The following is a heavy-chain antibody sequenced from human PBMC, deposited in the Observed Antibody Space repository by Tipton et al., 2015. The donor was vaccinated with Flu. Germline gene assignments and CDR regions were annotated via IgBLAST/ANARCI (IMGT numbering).Heavy chain of an antibody. V-gene: IGHV3-7*01. Sequence: SLRLSCAASGFTLSNYWMTWVRQAPGKGLEWVANINQDGSQKHYVDSVKGRFTISRDNPVNSVYLQMNSLRAEDTAVYYCAVTHGALGGGYWGQGTLVTVSS. CDR3: AVTHGALGGGY. CDR1: GFTLSNYW. J-gene: IGHJ4*02. D-gene: IGHD4/OR15-4a*01. CDR2: INQDGSQK.